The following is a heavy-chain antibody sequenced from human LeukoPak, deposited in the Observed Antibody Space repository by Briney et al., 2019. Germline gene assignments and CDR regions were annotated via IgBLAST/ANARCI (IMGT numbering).Heavy chain of an antibody. J-gene: IGHJ4*02. CDR1: GFTFDDYA. Sequence: GGSLRLSCAASGFTFDDYAMHWVRQAPGKGLEWVSGISWNSGSIGYADSVKGRFTISRDNAKNSLYLQMNSLRAEDTAVYYCAREFKEAELFGYWGQGTLVTVSS. V-gene: IGHV3-9*01. CDR2: ISWNSGSI. D-gene: IGHD3-10*01. CDR3: AREFKEAELFGY.